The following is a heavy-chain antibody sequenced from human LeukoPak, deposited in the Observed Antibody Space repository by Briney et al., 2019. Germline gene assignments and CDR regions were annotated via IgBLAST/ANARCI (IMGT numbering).Heavy chain of an antibody. CDR1: GYTFTSYG. Sequence: ASVKVSCKASGYTFTSYGISWVRQAPGQGLEWMGWISAYNGNTNYAQKLQGRVTMTTDTSTSTAYMELRSLRSDDTAVYYCARDRTGQYSSLGFDPWGQGTLVTVSS. V-gene: IGHV1-18*01. CDR2: ISAYNGNT. CDR3: ARDRTGQYSSLGFDP. D-gene: IGHD6-6*01. J-gene: IGHJ5*02.